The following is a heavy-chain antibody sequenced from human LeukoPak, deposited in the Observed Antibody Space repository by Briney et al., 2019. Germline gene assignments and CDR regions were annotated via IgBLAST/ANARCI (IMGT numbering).Heavy chain of an antibody. CDR2: INHSGST. CDR3: ARGDIVVVPARKGWFDP. D-gene: IGHD2-2*01. CDR1: GGSFSGYY. V-gene: IGHV4-34*01. Sequence: PSETLSLTCAVYGGSFSGYYWSWIRQPPGKGLEWIGEINHSGSTNYNPSLKSRVTISVDTSKNQFSLKLSSVTAADTAVYYCARGDIVVVPARKGWFDPWGQGTLVTVSS. J-gene: IGHJ5*02.